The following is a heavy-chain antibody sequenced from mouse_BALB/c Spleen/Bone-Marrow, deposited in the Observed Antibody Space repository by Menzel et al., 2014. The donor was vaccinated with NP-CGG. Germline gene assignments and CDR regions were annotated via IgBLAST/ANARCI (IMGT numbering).Heavy chain of an antibody. Sequence: VQLQQSGAELVRPGSSVKISCKASGYAFSNYGMNWVKQRPGQGLEWIGQIYPGDGETNYNGEFEGRVTLTADKSSSTAYMQVSGLTSEDSAVYFCASVYDYGRGYAMDYWGQGTSVAVSS. J-gene: IGHJ4*01. D-gene: IGHD2-4*01. CDR3: ASVYDYGRGYAMDY. V-gene: IGHV1-80*01. CDR1: GYAFSNYG. CDR2: IYPGDGET.